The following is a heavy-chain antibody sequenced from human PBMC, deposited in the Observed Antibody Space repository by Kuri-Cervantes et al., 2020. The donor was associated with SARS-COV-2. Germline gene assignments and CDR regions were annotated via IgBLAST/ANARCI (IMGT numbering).Heavy chain of an antibody. V-gene: IGHV3-21*04. J-gene: IGHJ4*02. CDR2: ISGSRSYI. CDR3: ASLTGTTYGALDY. Sequence: GGSLRLSCGASGFTFSAYTMNWVRQAPGKALEWISSISGSRSYIYYADSVRGRFTISRDNAKNSLFLQVNSLRVEDTAVYYCASLTGTTYGALDYWGQGTLVTVSS. CDR1: GFTFSAYT. D-gene: IGHD1-7*01.